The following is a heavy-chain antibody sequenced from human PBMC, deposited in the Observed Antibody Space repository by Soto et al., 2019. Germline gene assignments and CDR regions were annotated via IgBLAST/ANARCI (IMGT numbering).Heavy chain of an antibody. CDR1: GLIVSSTY. CDR3: AREPRYCSGGSCSITGDAFDI. Sequence: EVQLVESGGGLVQPGGSLRLSCAASGLIVSSTYMSWVRQAPGKGLEWVSVIFNGGDTHYADSVKGRFSLSRDISNNALHLQMCSLGVEDTAVYYCAREPRYCSGGSCSITGDAFDIWGQGTMVTVSS. CDR2: IFNGGDT. J-gene: IGHJ3*02. D-gene: IGHD2-15*01. V-gene: IGHV3-66*01.